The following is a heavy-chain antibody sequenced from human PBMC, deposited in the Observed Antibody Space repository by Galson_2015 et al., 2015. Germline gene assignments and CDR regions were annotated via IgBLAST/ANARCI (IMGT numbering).Heavy chain of an antibody. CDR2: ISSSSSYI. V-gene: IGHV3-21*01. J-gene: IGHJ6*02. CDR3: ARDYYDFWSGYSNDNYYGMDV. D-gene: IGHD3-3*01. Sequence: SLRLSCAASGFTFSSYNMNWVRQASGKGLEWVSSISSSSSYIYSADSVKGRFTISRDNAKNSLYLQMNSLRAEDTAVYYCARDYYDFWSGYSNDNYYGMDVWGQGTTVTVSS. CDR1: GFTFSSYN.